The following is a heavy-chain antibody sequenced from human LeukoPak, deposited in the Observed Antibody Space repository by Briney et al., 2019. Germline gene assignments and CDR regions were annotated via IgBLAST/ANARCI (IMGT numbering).Heavy chain of an antibody. V-gene: IGHV3-21*01. Sequence: GGSLRLSCAASGFTFSSYSMNWVRQAPGKGLEWVSSISSSSSYIYYADSVKGRFTISRDNAKNSLYLQMNSLRAEDTAVYYCARDRGIAAAGRGSYFDYWGQGTLVTVSS. D-gene: IGHD6-13*01. J-gene: IGHJ4*02. CDR2: ISSSSSYI. CDR1: GFTFSSYS. CDR3: ARDRGIAAAGRGSYFDY.